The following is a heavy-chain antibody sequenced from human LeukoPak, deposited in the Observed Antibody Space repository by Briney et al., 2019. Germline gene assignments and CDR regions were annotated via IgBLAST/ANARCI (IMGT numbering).Heavy chain of an antibody. V-gene: IGHV4-61*02. Sequence: PSETLSLTCTVSGGSISSGSYYWSWIRQPAGKGLEWIGRIYTSGCTNYNPSLKSRVTISVDTSKNQFSLKLSSVTAADTAVYYCARERAYYDFWSATDAFDIWGQGTMVTVSS. J-gene: IGHJ3*02. D-gene: IGHD3-3*01. CDR3: ARERAYYDFWSATDAFDI. CDR1: GGSISSGSYY. CDR2: IYTSGCT.